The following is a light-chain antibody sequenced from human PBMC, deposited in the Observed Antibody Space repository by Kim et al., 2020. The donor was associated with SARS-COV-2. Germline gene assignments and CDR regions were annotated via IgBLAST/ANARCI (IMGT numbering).Light chain of an antibody. Sequence: QTVTISCSGSSSNIGARYDVHWYQQLPGTAPKVLIYGNNNRPSGVPDRFSGSKSGTSASLAITGLQAEDAADYYCQSYDSSLSGWVFGGGTKLTVL. CDR3: QSYDSSLSGWV. J-gene: IGLJ3*02. CDR1: SSNIGARYD. CDR2: GNN. V-gene: IGLV1-40*01.